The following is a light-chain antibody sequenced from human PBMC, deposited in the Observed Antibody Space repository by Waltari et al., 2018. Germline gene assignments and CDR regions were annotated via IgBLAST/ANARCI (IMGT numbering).Light chain of an antibody. J-gene: IGLJ3*02. Sequence: QFVLTQSPSASGTPGQRVTISCSGSSSNIGLNSIYWYQQLPGAPPKLLISKNNQRSSGVPDRFSASNSGTSSSMAISGLRSEDEAYYFCAARDDSLNWVFGGGTKLTVL. V-gene: IGLV1-47*01. CDR2: KNN. CDR3: AARDDSLNWV. CDR1: SSNIGLNS.